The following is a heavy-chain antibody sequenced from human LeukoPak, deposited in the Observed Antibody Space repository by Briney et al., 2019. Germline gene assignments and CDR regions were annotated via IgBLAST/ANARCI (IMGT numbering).Heavy chain of an antibody. CDR1: GFTFSSYE. V-gene: IGHV3-21*04. CDR3: AKAPVTSCRGAYCYPFDS. J-gene: IGHJ4*02. D-gene: IGHD2-21*01. CDR2: ISSSSSYI. Sequence: GGSLRLSCAASGFTFSSYEMNWVRQAPGKGLEWVSSISSSSSYIYYADSVRGRFTSSRDNSKNTLYLQMNSLRAEDAAVYFCAKAPVTSCRGAYCYPFDSWGQGTLVTGSS.